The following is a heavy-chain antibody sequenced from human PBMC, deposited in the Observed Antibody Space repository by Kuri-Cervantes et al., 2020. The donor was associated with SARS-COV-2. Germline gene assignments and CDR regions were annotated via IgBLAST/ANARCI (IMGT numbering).Heavy chain of an antibody. D-gene: IGHD2-2*01. CDR2: INHSGST. CDR1: GGSFSGYY. J-gene: IGHJ5*02. V-gene: IGHV4-34*01. CDR3: ARAAGPAARTSWFDP. Sequence: SETLSLTCAVYGGSFSGYYWSWIRQPPGKGLEWIGEINHSGSTNYSQSLKSRVTISVDTSKNQFSLKLSSVTAADTAVYYCARAAGPAARTSWFDPWGQGTLVTVSS.